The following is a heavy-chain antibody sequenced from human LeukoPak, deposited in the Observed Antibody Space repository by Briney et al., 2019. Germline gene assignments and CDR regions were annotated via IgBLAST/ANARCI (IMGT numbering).Heavy chain of an antibody. J-gene: IGHJ4*02. D-gene: IGHD6-13*01. CDR1: GYTFTSYY. CDR3: ARAGKLQLVEDY. Sequence: ASVKVSFKASGYTFTSYYMHWVRQAPGQGLEWMGWINPNSGGTNYAQKFQGRVTMTRDTSISTAYMELSRLRSDDTAVYYCARAGKLQLVEDYWGQGTLVTVSS. CDR2: INPNSGGT. V-gene: IGHV1-2*02.